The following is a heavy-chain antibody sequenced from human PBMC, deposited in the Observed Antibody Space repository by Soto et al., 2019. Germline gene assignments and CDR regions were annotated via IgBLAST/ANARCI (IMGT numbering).Heavy chain of an antibody. CDR2: IIPIFGTA. V-gene: IGHV1-69*13. D-gene: IGHD3-16*01. Sequence: SVKVSCKASGGTFSSYAISWVRQAPGQGLEWMGGIIPIFGTANYAQKFQGRVTITADESTSTAYMELSSLRSEDTAVYYCARDSSIGVYYYYGMDVWGQGTTVTVSS. J-gene: IGHJ6*02. CDR1: GGTFSSYA. CDR3: ARDSSIGVYYYYGMDV.